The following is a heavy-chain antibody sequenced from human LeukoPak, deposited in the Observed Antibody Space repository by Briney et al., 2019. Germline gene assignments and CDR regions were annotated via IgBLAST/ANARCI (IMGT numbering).Heavy chain of an antibody. CDR3: ARQAGIRGDYVWGSYRFNWFDP. Sequence: PSETLSLTCAVYGGSFSGYYWSWIRQPPGKGLEWIGEINHSGSTNYNPSLKSRVTISVDTSKNQFSLKLSSVTAADTAVYYCARQAGIRGDYVWGSYRFNWFDPWGQGTLVTVSS. CDR2: INHSGST. CDR1: GGSFSGYY. V-gene: IGHV4-34*01. D-gene: IGHD3-16*01. J-gene: IGHJ5*02.